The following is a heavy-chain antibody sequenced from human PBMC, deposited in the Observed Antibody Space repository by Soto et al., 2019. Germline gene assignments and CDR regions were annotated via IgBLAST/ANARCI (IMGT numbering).Heavy chain of an antibody. V-gene: IGHV3-7*01. CDR2: IKQDGSEK. J-gene: IGHJ4*02. D-gene: IGHD5-12*01. CDR3: ARGERWLQFLYYFDY. CDR1: GFTFSSYW. Sequence: EVQLVESGGGLVQPGGSLRLSCAASGFTFSSYWMSWVRQAPGKGLEWVANIKQDGSEKYYVDSVKGRFTISRDNAKNSLYLQMNSLRAEDTAVYYCARGERWLQFLYYFDYWGQGTLVTVSS.